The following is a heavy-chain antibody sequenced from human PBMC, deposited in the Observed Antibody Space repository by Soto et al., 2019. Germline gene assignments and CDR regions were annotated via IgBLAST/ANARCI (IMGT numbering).Heavy chain of an antibody. CDR1: GYTFTGYV. CDR2: INSGNGNT. J-gene: IGHJ4*02. V-gene: IGHV1-3*01. D-gene: IGHD3-3*01. CDR3: ARGLTIFGVVIGY. Sequence: QVQLVQSGAEVKKPGASVKLSCKTSGYTFTGYVVDWVRQAPGQGLEWMGWINSGNGNTKYSEKFQGRVTITRDTSASTAYMELNSLTSEDTAVYYCARGLTIFGVVIGYWGQGTLVNVSS.